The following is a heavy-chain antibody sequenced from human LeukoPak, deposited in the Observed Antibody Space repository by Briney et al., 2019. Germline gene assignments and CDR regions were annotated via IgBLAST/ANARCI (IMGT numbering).Heavy chain of an antibody. J-gene: IGHJ5*02. V-gene: IGHV5-51*01. Sequence: GGSLRLSCKGSGYSFTSYWIGWVRQMPGRGLEWMGIMYPGDSDTRYSPSFQGQVTISADKSISTAYLQWSSLKASDTAMYYCARLVPIVVVPAADNWFDPWGQGTLVTVSS. CDR2: MYPGDSDT. D-gene: IGHD2-2*01. CDR3: ARLVPIVVVPAADNWFDP. CDR1: GYSFTSYW.